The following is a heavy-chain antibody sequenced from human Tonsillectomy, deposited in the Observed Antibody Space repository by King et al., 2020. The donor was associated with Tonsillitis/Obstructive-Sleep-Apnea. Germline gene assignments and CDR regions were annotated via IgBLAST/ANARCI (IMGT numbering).Heavy chain of an antibody. CDR3: TTCSGWYMGQ. D-gene: IGHD6-19*01. CDR2: IKSKTDGGST. CDR1: GFTFNNAW. V-gene: IGHV3-15*07. J-gene: IGHJ4*02. Sequence: VQLVESGGGLVKPGGSLRLSCAASGFTFNNAWMNWVRQAPGKGLEWVGRIKSKTDGGSTDYAAPVKSRFTISRDDSKNTLHLQMNSLKTEDTAVYYCTTCSGWYMGQWGRGTLVTVSS.